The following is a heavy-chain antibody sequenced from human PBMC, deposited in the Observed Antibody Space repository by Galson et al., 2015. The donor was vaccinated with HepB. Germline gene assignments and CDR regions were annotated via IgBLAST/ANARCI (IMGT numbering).Heavy chain of an antibody. CDR2: INGGNDNT. J-gene: IGHJ4*02. V-gene: IGHV1-3*01. D-gene: IGHD3-10*01. CDR3: ARTGARFGSGSFSWYF. Sequence: SVKVSCKASGYAFNVYDIHWLRQAPGQRLEWMGWINGGNDNTRYSQKFQGRVTFSKETSASTAYMELSSLGSEDTAIYYCARTGARFGSGSFSWYFWGQGTLVTVSA. CDR1: GYAFNVYD.